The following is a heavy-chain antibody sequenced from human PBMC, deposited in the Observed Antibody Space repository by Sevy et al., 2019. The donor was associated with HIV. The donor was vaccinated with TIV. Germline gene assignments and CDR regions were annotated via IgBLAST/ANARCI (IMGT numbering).Heavy chain of an antibody. V-gene: IGHV3-48*03. CDR3: ARDLPPSATTVAHFYS. CDR1: GFTFSSYE. J-gene: IGHJ4*02. Sequence: GGSLRLSCTASGFTFSSYEMNWVRQAPGKGLDWVSYISNSGSAIYYSDSVRGRFTISRDNAKNSLYLQMNSLRAEDTAVYYCARDLPPSATTVAHFYSWGRGTLVTVSS. D-gene: IGHD4-17*01. CDR2: ISNSGSAI.